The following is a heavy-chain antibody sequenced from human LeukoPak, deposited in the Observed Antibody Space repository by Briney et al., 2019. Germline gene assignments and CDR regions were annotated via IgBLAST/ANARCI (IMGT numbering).Heavy chain of an antibody. J-gene: IGHJ4*02. D-gene: IGHD3-10*01. CDR2: IYPSGST. CDR1: GGSISSYY. CDR3: AREGYNAY. V-gene: IGHV4-4*07. Sequence: SETLSLTCSVSGGSISSYYWSWIRQPAGKGLEYIGRIYPSGSTSYNPSLKSRVTMSVDTSKNQFSLRLTSVTAADTAVYYCAREGYNAYWGQGTLVTVSS.